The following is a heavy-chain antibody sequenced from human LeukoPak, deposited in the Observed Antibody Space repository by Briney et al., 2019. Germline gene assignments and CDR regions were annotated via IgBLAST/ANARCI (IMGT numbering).Heavy chain of an antibody. D-gene: IGHD5-24*01. V-gene: IGHV1-69*04. CDR1: GGTFSSYA. Sequence: SVKVSCKASGGTFSSYAISWVRQAPGQGLEWMGRIIPILGIANYAQKFQGRVTITADKSTSTAYMELSSLRSEDTAVYYCARDGEMATIYFDYWGQGTLVTVSS. CDR2: IIPILGIA. CDR3: ARDGEMATIYFDY. J-gene: IGHJ4*02.